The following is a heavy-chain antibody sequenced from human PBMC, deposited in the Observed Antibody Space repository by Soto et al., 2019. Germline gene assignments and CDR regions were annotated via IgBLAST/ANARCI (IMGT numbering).Heavy chain of an antibody. J-gene: IGHJ6*03. V-gene: IGHV1-8*01. Sequence: ASVKVSCKASGYTFSTYDINWVRQASGQGLECMGWMNPNSGNRGYALNFEDRVSMTSNTSINTAYMGLSSLRSDDTAVYYCARGLYFDYGDYGNYYYYMDVWGKETMVTVSS. D-gene: IGHD4-17*01. CDR3: ARGLYFDYGDYGNYYYYMDV. CDR1: GYTFSTYD. CDR2: MNPNSGNR.